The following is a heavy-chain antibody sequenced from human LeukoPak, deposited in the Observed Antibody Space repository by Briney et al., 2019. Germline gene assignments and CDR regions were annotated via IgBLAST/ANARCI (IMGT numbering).Heavy chain of an antibody. CDR3: AKDLKRYYYGSGSSGMDV. J-gene: IGHJ6*02. Sequence: GRSLRLSCAASGFTFSSYGMHWVRQAPGKGLEWVAVISYDGSNKYYADSVKGRFTISRDNSKNTLYLQMNSLRAEDTAVYYCAKDLKRYYYGSGSSGMDVWGQGTTVTVSS. D-gene: IGHD3-10*01. V-gene: IGHV3-30*18. CDR1: GFTFSSYG. CDR2: ISYDGSNK.